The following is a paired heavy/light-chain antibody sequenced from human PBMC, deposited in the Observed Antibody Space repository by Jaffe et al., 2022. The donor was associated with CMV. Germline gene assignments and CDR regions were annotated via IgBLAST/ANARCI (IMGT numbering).Light chain of an antibody. V-gene: IGKV1-9*01. CDR2: AAS. Sequence: IQLTQSPSSLSASVGDRVTITCRASQGISSYLAWYQQKPGKAPKLLIYAASTLQSGVPSRFSGSGSGTDFTLTISSLQPEDFATYYCQQLNSYPPPFGQGTKVEIK. CDR1: QGISSY. J-gene: IGKJ1*01. CDR3: QQLNSYPPP.
Heavy chain of an antibody. CDR2: TYYRSKWYN. Sequence: QVQLQQSGPGLVKPSQTLSLTCAISGDSVSSNSAAWNWIRQSPSRGLEWLGRTYYRSKWYNDYAVSVKSRITINPDTSKNQFSLQLNSVTPEDTAVYYCARDYVLLWFGERRDYGMDVWGQGTTVTVSS. CDR3: ARDYVLLWFGERRDYGMDV. D-gene: IGHD3-10*01. V-gene: IGHV6-1*01. J-gene: IGHJ6*02. CDR1: GDSVSSNSAA.